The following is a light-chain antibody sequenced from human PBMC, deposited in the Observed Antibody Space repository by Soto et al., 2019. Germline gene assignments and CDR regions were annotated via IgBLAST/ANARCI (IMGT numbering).Light chain of an antibody. CDR1: QSISNW. CDR3: QQYKSYYS. CDR2: DAS. V-gene: IGKV1-5*01. Sequence: DIQMTQSPSTLSVSVGDRVTITCRASQSISNWLAWYQQKPGKAPNLLIYDASTLESGVPSRFSGSGSGTEFSLTISSLQPDDFATYHCQQYKSYYSFGQGTKLEIK. J-gene: IGKJ2*03.